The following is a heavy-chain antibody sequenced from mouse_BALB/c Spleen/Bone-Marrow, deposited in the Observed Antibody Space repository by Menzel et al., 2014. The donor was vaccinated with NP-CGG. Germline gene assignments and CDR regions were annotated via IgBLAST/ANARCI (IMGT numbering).Heavy chain of an antibody. Sequence: QVQLKESGPGLVQPSQSLSITCTVSGFSLTSYGVHWVRQSPGKGLEWLGVIWRGGSTDYNAAFMSRLSITKDNSKSQVFFKMNSLQADDAAVYYCAKNWGYGYAMDYWGQGTSVTVSS. V-gene: IGHV2-5*01. D-gene: IGHD3-1*01. CDR3: AKNWGYGYAMDY. CDR2: IWRGGST. CDR1: GFSLTSYG. J-gene: IGHJ4*01.